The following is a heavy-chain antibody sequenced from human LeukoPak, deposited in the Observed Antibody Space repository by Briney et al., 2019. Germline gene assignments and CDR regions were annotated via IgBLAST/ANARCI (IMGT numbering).Heavy chain of an antibody. CDR1: GFTFSSYA. J-gene: IGHJ5*02. V-gene: IGHV3-30-3*01. D-gene: IGHD3-9*01. CDR3: ARDPLDILTGPYNWFDP. Sequence: GRSLRLSCAASGFTFSSYAMHWVRQAPGKGLEWVAVISYDGSNKYYADSVKGRFTISRDNSKNTLYLQMNSLRAEDAAVYYCARDPLDILTGPYNWFDPWGQGTLVTVSS. CDR2: ISYDGSNK.